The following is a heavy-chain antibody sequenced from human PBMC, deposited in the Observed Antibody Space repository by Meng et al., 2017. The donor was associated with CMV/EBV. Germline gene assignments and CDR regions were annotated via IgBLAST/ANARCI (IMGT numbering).Heavy chain of an antibody. J-gene: IGHJ4*02. V-gene: IGHV1-18*01. D-gene: IGHD2-2*01. CDR1: YD. Sequence: YDISWGGQARGKGVEWMGWISAYNGNKNYAQKLKGRVTMNTDTSTSTAYMELRSLRSDDTAVYYCARDRGYNDIVVVPAATPPNFDYWGQGTLVTVSS. CDR3: ARDRGYNDIVVVPAATPPNFDY. CDR2: ISAYNGNK.